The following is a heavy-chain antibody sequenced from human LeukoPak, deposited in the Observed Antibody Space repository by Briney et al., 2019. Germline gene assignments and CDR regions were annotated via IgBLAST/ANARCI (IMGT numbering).Heavy chain of an antibody. Sequence: PGGSLRLSCAASGFTFSSFEMNWVRQAPGKGLEWLSYISRSGSTIYYADSVKGRFTISRDNAKNSLYLQMNSLRDEDTAVYYCARQYYGMDVWGQGTTVTVSS. CDR2: ISRSGSTI. CDR1: GFTFSSFE. V-gene: IGHV3-48*03. CDR3: ARQYYGMDV. J-gene: IGHJ6*02.